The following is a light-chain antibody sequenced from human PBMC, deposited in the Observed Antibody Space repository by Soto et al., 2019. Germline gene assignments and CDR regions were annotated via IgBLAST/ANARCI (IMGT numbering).Light chain of an antibody. J-gene: IGKJ2*01. Sequence: EIVLTQSPATLSLSPGERATLSCRASQSVSSYLGWYQQKPGQAPRLLIYDAYNRATGIPARFSGSGSGTDFTLTISSLEPEDFAVYYCQQRSSWPRTFGQGTKLEIK. CDR3: QQRSSWPRT. CDR2: DAY. V-gene: IGKV3-11*01. CDR1: QSVSSY.